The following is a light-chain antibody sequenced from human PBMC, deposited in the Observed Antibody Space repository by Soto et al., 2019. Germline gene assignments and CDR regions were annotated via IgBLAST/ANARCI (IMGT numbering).Light chain of an antibody. CDR3: QQYGSSPPGVT. Sequence: EIVLTQSPATLSLSPWERATLSCRASQSVSSYLAWYQQKPGQAPRLLIYDASNRATGIPARFSGSGSGTEFTLTISSLQSEDFAVYYCQQYGSSPPGVTFGGGTKVDIK. CDR2: DAS. CDR1: QSVSSY. V-gene: IGKV3-11*01. J-gene: IGKJ4*01.